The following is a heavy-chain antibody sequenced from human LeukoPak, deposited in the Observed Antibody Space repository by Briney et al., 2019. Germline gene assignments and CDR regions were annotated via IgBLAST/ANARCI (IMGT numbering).Heavy chain of an antibody. CDR3: AKTVGYCSSTSCSQGDDAFDI. D-gene: IGHD2-2*01. V-gene: IGHV3-23*01. J-gene: IGHJ3*02. CDR2: ISGSGGST. Sequence: GGSLRLSCAASGFTFSSYAMSWVRQAPGKGLEWVSAISGSGGSTYYADSVKGRFTISRDNSKNTLYLQMNSLRAEDTAVYYCAKTVGYCSSTSCSQGDDAFDIWGQGTMVTVSS. CDR1: GFTFSSYA.